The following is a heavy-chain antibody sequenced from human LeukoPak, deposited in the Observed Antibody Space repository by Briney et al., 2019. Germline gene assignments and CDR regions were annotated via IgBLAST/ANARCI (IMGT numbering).Heavy chain of an antibody. Sequence: ASVKVSCKASGYTFTDYYIHWVRQAPGQGPEWMGWINPNSGNTGYAQKFQGRVTITRNTSISTAYMELSSLRSEDTAVYYCARVRHSSGSRLDYWGQGTLVTVSS. CDR1: GYTFTDYY. CDR2: INPNSGNT. CDR3: ARVRHSSGSRLDY. V-gene: IGHV1-8*03. J-gene: IGHJ4*02. D-gene: IGHD3-22*01.